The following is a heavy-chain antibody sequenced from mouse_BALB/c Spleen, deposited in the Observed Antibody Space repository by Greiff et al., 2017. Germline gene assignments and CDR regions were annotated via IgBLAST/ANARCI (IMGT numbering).Heavy chain of an antibody. CDR3: ARRDYDSTVFAY. V-gene: IGHV5-17*02. Sequence: EVQLVESGGGLVQPGGSLKLSCAASGFTFSSYGMHWVRQAPEKGLEWVAYISSGSSTIYYADTVKGRFTISRDNPKNTLFLQMTSLRSEDTAMYYCARRDYDSTVFAYWGQGTLVTVSA. CDR1: GFTFSSYG. J-gene: IGHJ3*01. CDR2: ISSGSSTI. D-gene: IGHD1-1*01.